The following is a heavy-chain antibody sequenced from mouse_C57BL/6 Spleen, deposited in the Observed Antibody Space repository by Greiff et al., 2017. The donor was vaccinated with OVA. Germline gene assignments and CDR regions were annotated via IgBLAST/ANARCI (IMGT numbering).Heavy chain of an antibody. CDR2: ISDGGSYT. V-gene: IGHV5-4*01. Sequence: EVMLVESGGGLVKPGGSLKLSCAASGFTFSSYAMSWVRQTPEKRLEWVATISDGGSYTYYPDNVKGRFTISRDNAKNNLYLQMSHLKSEDTAMYYCARDRGIYYYGSRTELDYWGQGTTRTVSS. D-gene: IGHD1-1*01. CDR1: GFTFSSYA. CDR3: ARDRGIYYYGSRTELDY. J-gene: IGHJ2*01.